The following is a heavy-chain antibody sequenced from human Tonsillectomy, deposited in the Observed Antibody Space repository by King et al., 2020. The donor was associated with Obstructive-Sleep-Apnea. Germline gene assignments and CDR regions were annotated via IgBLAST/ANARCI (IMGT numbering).Heavy chain of an antibody. J-gene: IGHJ4*02. Sequence: VQLQESGPGLVKPSETLSLTCTVSGYSISSGYYWGWLRQPPGKGLEWIGSIYHSGDTFYNPSLKSRVTISVYTSKNQFSLKLSSVTAADPAVYFCARDHYYDSSGGSDYWGQGTLVTVSS. CDR2: IYHSGDT. CDR3: ARDHYYDSSGGSDY. D-gene: IGHD3-22*01. CDR1: GYSISSGYY. V-gene: IGHV4-38-2*02.